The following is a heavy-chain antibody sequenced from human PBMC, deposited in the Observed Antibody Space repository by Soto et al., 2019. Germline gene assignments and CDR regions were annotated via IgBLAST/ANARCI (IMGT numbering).Heavy chain of an antibody. D-gene: IGHD3-3*01. Sequence: EVQLVESGGGLVQPGGSLKLSCAASGFTFSGSAMQWVRQASGKGLEWVGRIRSKPNNYATAYGASVKGRFTTSRDDSKNTAYLQMNSLNTEDTAVYYCSRQASDFWSGKPQYYMDVWGKGTTVTVSS. CDR2: IRSKPNNYAT. V-gene: IGHV3-73*01. J-gene: IGHJ6*03. CDR3: SRQASDFWSGKPQYYMDV. CDR1: GFTFSGSA.